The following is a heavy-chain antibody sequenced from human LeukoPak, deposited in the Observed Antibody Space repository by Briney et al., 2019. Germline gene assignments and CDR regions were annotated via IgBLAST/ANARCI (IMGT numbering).Heavy chain of an antibody. D-gene: IGHD3-16*01. J-gene: IGHJ4*02. CDR1: GASLSDYY. Sequence: SETLSLICNVSGASLSDYYWGWIRQSPAKGLEWLGYISDTGKTDYNPSLNSRGTLSLDTSKNQFSLRLASVTAADTAGYYCVTGYYEPVDNSGQGTLVTVSS. CDR3: VTGYYEPVDN. CDR2: ISDTGKT. V-gene: IGHV4-59*01.